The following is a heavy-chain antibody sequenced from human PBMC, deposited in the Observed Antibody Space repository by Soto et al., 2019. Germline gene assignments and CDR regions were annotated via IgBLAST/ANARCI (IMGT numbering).Heavy chain of an antibody. CDR1: CGSISSGDYY. D-gene: IGHD6-13*01. V-gene: IGHV4-30-4*01. J-gene: IGHJ6*02. CDR2: IYYSGST. Sequence: PSETLSLTCIVSCGSISSGDYYWSWIRQPPGKGLEWIGYIYYSGSTYYNPSLKSRVTISVDTSKNQFSLKLSSVTAADTAVYYCASSWYVRVYGMDVWGQGTTVTV. CDR3: ASSWYVRVYGMDV.